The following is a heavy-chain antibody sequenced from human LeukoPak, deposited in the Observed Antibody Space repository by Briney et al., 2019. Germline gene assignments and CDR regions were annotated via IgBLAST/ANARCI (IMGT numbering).Heavy chain of an antibody. V-gene: IGHV3-23*01. CDR1: GFSFRSYA. CDR3: ADRGIFEAPEY. D-gene: IGHD3-3*01. Sequence: GGSLSLSRAASGFSFRSYAMSWVRQAPRKGLERCSAISGWDGRIYYADSVKGRFTISRDKSKNTLYLQMNSRRAEDTAVYYCADRGIFEAPEYWGQGTLVTVSS. J-gene: IGHJ4*02. CDR2: ISGWDGRI.